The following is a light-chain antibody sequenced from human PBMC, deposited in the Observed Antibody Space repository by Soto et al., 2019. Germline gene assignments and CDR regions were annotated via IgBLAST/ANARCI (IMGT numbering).Light chain of an antibody. CDR2: DAS. CDR1: QSVSSN. J-gene: IGKJ1*01. CDR3: QQYNNWPTWT. V-gene: IGKV3-15*01. Sequence: EMVMTQSPVTLSVSPGERATLPCRASQSVSSNLAWYQQKPGQAPRLLIYDASTRATGIPARFSGSGSGTDFTLTISSLQSEDSAIYYCQQYNNWPTWTFGQGTKVEIK.